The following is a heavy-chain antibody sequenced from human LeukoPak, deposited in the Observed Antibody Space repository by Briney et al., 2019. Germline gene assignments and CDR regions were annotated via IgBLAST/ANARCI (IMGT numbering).Heavy chain of an antibody. CDR2: IKSKTDGGTT. V-gene: IGHV3-15*01. J-gene: IGHJ4*02. D-gene: IGHD1-26*01. CDR3: TSKYSGSYFDEPDY. Sequence: GGSLRLSCAASGFTFSNAWMSWVRQAPGKGLEWVGRIKSKTDGGTTDYAAPVKGRFTISRDDSKNTLYLQMNSLKTEDTAVYYCTSKYSGSYFDEPDYWGQGTLVTVSS. CDR1: GFTFSNAW.